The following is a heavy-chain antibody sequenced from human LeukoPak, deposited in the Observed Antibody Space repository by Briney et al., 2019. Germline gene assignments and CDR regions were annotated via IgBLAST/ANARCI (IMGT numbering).Heavy chain of an antibody. D-gene: IGHD4-17*01. CDR3: ARDRYGDYFDY. CDR2: IYYSGST. J-gene: IGHJ4*02. V-gene: IGHV4-59*01. Sequence: PSETLSLTCTVPVGSLRGYYGSWTRHPPGKGLEWIGYIYYSGSTNYNPSLKSRVTISVDTSKNQFSLKLSSVTAADTAVYYCARDRYGDYFDYWGQGTLVTVSS. CDR1: VGSLRGYY.